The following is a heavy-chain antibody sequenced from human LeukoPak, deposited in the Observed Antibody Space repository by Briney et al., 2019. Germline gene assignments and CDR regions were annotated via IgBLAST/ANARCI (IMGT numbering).Heavy chain of an antibody. D-gene: IGHD2/OR15-2a*01. J-gene: IGHJ5*02. CDR3: ARHGVSMGRWFDP. CDR1: GGSISSYY. Sequence: PSETLSLTCTVSGGSISSYYWSWIRQPPGKGLEWIGYIYYSGSTNYNPSLKSRVTISVDTSKNQFSLKLSSVTAADTAVYCCARHGVSMGRWFDPWGQGTLVTVSS. V-gene: IGHV4-59*08. CDR2: IYYSGST.